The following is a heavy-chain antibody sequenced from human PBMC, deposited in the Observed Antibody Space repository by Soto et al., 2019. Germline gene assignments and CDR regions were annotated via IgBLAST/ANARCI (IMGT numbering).Heavy chain of an antibody. CDR3: ARGYLGSFDY. J-gene: IGHJ4*02. Sequence: GGALRLSCAAHRFSFNCYAVPWVRQPTRKSLEWVSVIGSAGDTYYPGSVKGRFTISRENAKNSLYLQMNSLRAEDTAVYYCARGYLGSFDYWGQGTLVTVSS. CDR2: IGSAGDT. CDR1: RFSFNCYA. D-gene: IGHD7-27*01. V-gene: IGHV3-13*01.